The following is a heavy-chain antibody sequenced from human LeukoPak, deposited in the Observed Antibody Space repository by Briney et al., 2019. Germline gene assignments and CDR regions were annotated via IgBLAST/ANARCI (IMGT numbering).Heavy chain of an antibody. CDR2: INTNTGNP. D-gene: IGHD1-7*01. Sequence: GASVKVSCKASGYTFTSYAMNWVRQAPGQGLEWMGWINTNTGNPTYAQGFTGRFVFSLDTSVSTAYLQISGLKPEDTAAYYCARDKGGWNYGGGAFDYWGQGTLVTVSS. J-gene: IGHJ4*02. CDR3: ARDKGGWNYGGGAFDY. CDR1: GYTFTSYA. V-gene: IGHV7-4-1*02.